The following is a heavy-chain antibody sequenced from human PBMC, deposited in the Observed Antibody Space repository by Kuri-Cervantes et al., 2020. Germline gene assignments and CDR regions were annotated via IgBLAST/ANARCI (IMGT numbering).Heavy chain of an antibody. V-gene: IGHV4-39*07. CDR1: GGSISSSSYY. J-gene: IGHJ4*02. Sequence: SETLSLTCTVSGGSISSSSYYWGWIRQPPGKGLEWIGSIYYSGSTYYNPSLKSRVTISVDTSKNQFSLKLSSVTAADTAVYYCARGASTTVTTYLDYFDYWGQGTLVTDSS. CDR2: IYYSGST. CDR3: ARGASTTVTTYLDYFDY. D-gene: IGHD4-17*01.